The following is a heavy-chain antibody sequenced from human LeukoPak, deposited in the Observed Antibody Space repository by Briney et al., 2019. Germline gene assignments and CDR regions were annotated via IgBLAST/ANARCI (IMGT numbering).Heavy chain of an antibody. CDR1: GGSISSSSYY. CDR2: IYYSGST. V-gene: IGHV4-39*01. J-gene: IGHJ4*02. Sequence: PSETLSLTCTVSGGSISSSSYYWGWIRQPPGKGLEWIGSIYYSGSTYYNPSLKSRVTISVDTSKNQFSLKLSSVTAADTAVYYCAIKTYCGGDCGYFDYWGQGTLVTVSS. D-gene: IGHD2-21*02. CDR3: AIKTYCGGDCGYFDY.